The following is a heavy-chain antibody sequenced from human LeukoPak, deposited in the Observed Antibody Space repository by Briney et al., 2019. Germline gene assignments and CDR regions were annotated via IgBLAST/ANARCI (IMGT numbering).Heavy chain of an antibody. Sequence: GGSLRLSCAASGFTFSSYGMSWVRQAPGQGLEWVSAISTSGESTYYADSVKGHFTISRDNSKNTLYLQMNSLRAEDTAIYFCAKGSGNGYGSGPFDYWGQGTLVTVSS. J-gene: IGHJ4*02. D-gene: IGHD3-10*01. CDR3: AKGSGNGYGSGPFDY. CDR2: ISTSGEST. CDR1: GFTFSSYG. V-gene: IGHV3-23*01.